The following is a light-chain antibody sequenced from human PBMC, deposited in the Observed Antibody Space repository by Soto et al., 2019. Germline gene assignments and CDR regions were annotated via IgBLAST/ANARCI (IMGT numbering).Light chain of an antibody. J-gene: IGKJ4*01. CDR3: QQLSRYPLT. CDR2: SAS. CDR1: QAISNY. V-gene: IGKV1-9*01. Sequence: DIPLTQSPSVLSASVGDTVTITCRASQAISNYLAWYQQKPGKAPDLLIYSASTLQSGVPSRFSGSGSETEFSLTIRALQPEDFATYYCQQLSRYPLTFGGGTKVDIK.